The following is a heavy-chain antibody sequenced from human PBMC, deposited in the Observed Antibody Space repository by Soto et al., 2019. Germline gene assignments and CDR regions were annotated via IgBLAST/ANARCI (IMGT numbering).Heavy chain of an antibody. CDR3: ARVICSGGSCYAGGWFDP. V-gene: IGHV4-31*03. J-gene: IGHJ5*02. CDR2: IYYSGST. CDR1: CGSISSGGYY. D-gene: IGHD2-15*01. Sequence: SETLSLTCTVSCGSISSGGYYWSWIRQHPGKGLEWIGYIYYSGSTYYNPSLKSRVTISVDTSKNQFSLKLSSVTAADTAVYYCARVICSGGSCYAGGWFDPWGQGTLVTVSS.